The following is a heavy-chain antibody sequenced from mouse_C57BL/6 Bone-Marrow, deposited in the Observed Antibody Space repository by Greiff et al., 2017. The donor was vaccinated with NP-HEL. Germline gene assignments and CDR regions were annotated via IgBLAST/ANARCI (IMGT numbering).Heavy chain of an antibody. CDR1: GYTFTSYW. Sequence: VQLQQPGAELVRPGPSVKLSCKASGYTFTSYWMHWVKQRPGQGLEWIGVIDPSDSYTNYNQQFKGKATLTVDTSSSTAYMQRSSLTSEDSAVYYCARYGWFAYWGQGTLVTVSA. J-gene: IGHJ3*01. CDR3: ARYGWFAY. CDR2: IDPSDSYT. V-gene: IGHV1-59*01. D-gene: IGHD1-1*01.